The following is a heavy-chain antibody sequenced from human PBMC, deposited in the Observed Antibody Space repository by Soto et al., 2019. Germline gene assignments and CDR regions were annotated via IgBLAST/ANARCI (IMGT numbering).Heavy chain of an antibody. D-gene: IGHD2-15*01. J-gene: IGHJ6*02. CDR1: GYTFTSYD. CDR3: AVCGGSCYFYYYGMDV. Sequence: QVQLVQSGAEVKKPGASVKVSCKASGYTFTSYDINWVRQATGQGLEWMGWMNPNSGNTGYAQKCQGRVTMTRNTSISTAYMELSSLRSEDTAVYYCAVCGGSCYFYYYGMDVWGQGTTVTVSS. CDR2: MNPNSGNT. V-gene: IGHV1-8*01.